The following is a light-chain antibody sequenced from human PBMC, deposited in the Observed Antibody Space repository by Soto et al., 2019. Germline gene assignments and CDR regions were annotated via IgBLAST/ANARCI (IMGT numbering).Light chain of an antibody. CDR3: QQYGSSPLFT. CDR1: QSVSSSY. CDR2: GAS. V-gene: IGKV3-20*01. J-gene: IGKJ3*01. Sequence: EIVLTQSPGTLSLSPGERATLSCRASQSVSSSYLAWYQQKPGQAPRLLIYGASSRATGIPDRFSGSGSGTDFTLTISILEPEDFAVYYCQQYGSSPLFTFGPGTRVEIK.